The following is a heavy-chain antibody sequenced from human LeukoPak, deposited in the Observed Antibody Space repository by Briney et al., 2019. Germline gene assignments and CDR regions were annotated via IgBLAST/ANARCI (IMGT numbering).Heavy chain of an antibody. CDR3: TRGLNGITIFGVVMALDY. Sequence: GGSLGLYCAASGFTFSNAWMSWGRQAPGKTLEWVGRIKSKTDGGTTDYAAPVKGRFTISRDDSKNTLYLQMNSLKTEDTAVYYCTRGLNGITIFGVVMALDYWGQGTLVTVSS. J-gene: IGHJ4*02. CDR2: IKSKTDGGTT. CDR1: GFTFSNAW. V-gene: IGHV3-15*01. D-gene: IGHD3-3*01.